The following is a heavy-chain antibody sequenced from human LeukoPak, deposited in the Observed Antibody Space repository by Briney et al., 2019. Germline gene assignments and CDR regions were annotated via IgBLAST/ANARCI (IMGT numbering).Heavy chain of an antibody. CDR2: FDPEDGET. D-gene: IGHD1-26*01. J-gene: IGHJ4*02. V-gene: IGHV1-24*01. Sequence: ASVKVSCKVSGYTLTELSMHWVRQAPGKGLEWMGGFDPEDGETIYAQKFQGRVTMTEDTSTDTAYMELSSLRSEDTAVYYCATYVLVGATIVTDYWGQGTLVTVSS. CDR3: ATYVLVGATIVTDY. CDR1: GYTLTELS.